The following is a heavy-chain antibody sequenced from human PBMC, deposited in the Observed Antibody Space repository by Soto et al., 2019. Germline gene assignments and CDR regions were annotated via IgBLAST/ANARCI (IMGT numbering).Heavy chain of an antibody. D-gene: IGHD3-10*01. CDR3: ARDQGTINYYYYGVDV. Sequence: PSETLSLTCTVSGGSISSYYWSWIRQPPGKGLEWIGYIYYSGSTNYNPSLKSRVTISVDTSKNQFSLKLSSVTAADTAVYYCARDQGTINYYYYGVDVWGQGTTVTVSS. CDR1: GGSISSYY. CDR2: IYYSGST. V-gene: IGHV4-59*01. J-gene: IGHJ6*02.